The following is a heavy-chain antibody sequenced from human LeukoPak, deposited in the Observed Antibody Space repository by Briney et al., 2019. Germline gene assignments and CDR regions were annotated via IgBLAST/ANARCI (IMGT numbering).Heavy chain of an antibody. CDR3: ARGGLLRFLEWFATKNWFDP. V-gene: IGHV4-38-2*01. CDR2: IYHSGST. CDR1: GYSISSGYY. D-gene: IGHD3-3*01. Sequence: SETLSPTCAVSGYSISSGYYWGWIRQPPGKGLEWIGSIYHSGSTYYNPSLKSRVTILVDTSKNQFSLKLSSVTAADTAVYYCARGGLLRFLEWFATKNWFDPWGQGTLVTVSS. J-gene: IGHJ5*02.